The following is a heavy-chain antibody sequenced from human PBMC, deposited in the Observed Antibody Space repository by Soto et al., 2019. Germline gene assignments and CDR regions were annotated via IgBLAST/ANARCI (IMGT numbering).Heavy chain of an antibody. D-gene: IGHD3-10*01. V-gene: IGHV1-69*13. J-gene: IGHJ5*02. CDR3: ASRDYGSGSYPANWFDP. CDR1: GGTFSSYA. Sequence: SLKVSCKASGGTFSSYAISWVRQAPGQGLEWMGGIIPIFGTANYAQKFQGRVTITADESTSTAYMELSSLRSEDTAVYYCASRDYGSGSYPANWFDPWRQGTLVTVSS. CDR2: IIPIFGTA.